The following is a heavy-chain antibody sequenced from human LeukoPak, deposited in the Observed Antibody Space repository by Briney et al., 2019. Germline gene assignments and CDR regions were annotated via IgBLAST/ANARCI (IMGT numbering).Heavy chain of an antibody. CDR3: ARDLDSSGYYHSDEDY. J-gene: IGHJ4*02. Sequence: ASVKVSCKASGYTFTSYYMHWVRQAPGQGLEWMGIINPSGGSTSYAQKFQGRVTMTRDMSTSTVYMELSSLRSEDTAVYYCARDLDSSGYYHSDEDYWRQPTLVTVSS. CDR1: GYTFTSYY. CDR2: INPSGGST. D-gene: IGHD3-22*01. V-gene: IGHV1-46*01.